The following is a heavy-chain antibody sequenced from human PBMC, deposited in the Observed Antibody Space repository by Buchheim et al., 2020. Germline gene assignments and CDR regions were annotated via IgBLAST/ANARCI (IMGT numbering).Heavy chain of an antibody. CDR3: AKDYYYYYGMDV. V-gene: IGHV3-74*01. Sequence: EVQLVESGGGLVQPGGSLRLSCAASGFTFSSYWMHWVRQAPGKGLVWVSRINSAGSSSSYADSVKGRFTISRDNAKNTLYLQMNRRRAEDTAVYYCAKDYYYYYGMDVWGQGTT. CDR1: GFTFSSYW. CDR2: INSAGSSS. J-gene: IGHJ6*02.